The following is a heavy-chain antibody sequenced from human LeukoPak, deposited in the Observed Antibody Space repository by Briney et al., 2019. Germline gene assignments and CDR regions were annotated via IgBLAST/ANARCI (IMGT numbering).Heavy chain of an antibody. J-gene: IGHJ3*02. V-gene: IGHV3-48*02. D-gene: IGHD4-23*01. CDR1: GFTFSSYS. CDR3: ARGGYGANDDAFDI. CDR2: ISSSTNTV. Sequence: GGSLRLSCAASGFTFSSYSMNWVRQAPGKGLEWVSYISSSTNTVYYADSVKGRFTISRDNAKNSLFLQMNSLRDEDTAVYYCARGGYGANDDAFDIWGQGTMVTVSS.